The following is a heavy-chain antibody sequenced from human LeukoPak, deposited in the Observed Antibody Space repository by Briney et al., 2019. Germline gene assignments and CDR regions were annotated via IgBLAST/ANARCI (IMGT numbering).Heavy chain of an antibody. J-gene: IGHJ3*02. Sequence: GASVKVSCKASGYTFGSYYLHWVRQAPGQGLEWMGIINPSGGSTTYAQKFPRVTMTRDTSTSTVYMELSSLTSEDTAVYYCARDGPESSEYYGSGSPVDAFDIWGQGTMVTVSS. D-gene: IGHD3-10*01. V-gene: IGHV1-46*01. CDR3: ARDGPESSEYYGSGSPVDAFDI. CDR1: GYTFGSYY. CDR2: INPSGGST.